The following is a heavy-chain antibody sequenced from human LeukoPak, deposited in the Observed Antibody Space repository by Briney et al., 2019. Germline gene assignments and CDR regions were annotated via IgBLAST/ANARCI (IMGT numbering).Heavy chain of an antibody. D-gene: IGHD6-25*01. Sequence: GGSLRLSCAASGFTFNTCWMSWVRQAPGKGLEWVANIKEDGSTKEYVDSVKGRFTISRDNARNSVYLQMNSLRAEDTAVYYCARDTDSGRLDYWGQGALVIVSS. CDR1: GFTFNTCW. CDR2: IKEDGSTK. J-gene: IGHJ4*02. CDR3: ARDTDSGRLDY. V-gene: IGHV3-7*01.